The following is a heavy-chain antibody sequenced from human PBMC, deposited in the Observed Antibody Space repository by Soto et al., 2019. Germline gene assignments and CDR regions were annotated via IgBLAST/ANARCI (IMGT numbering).Heavy chain of an antibody. V-gene: IGHV3-7*01. Sequence: PGGSLRLSCTAPGFTLRSYWMRWVRQAPGKGLEWLATIKPDASETKYVDSVKGRFTASTDNPKNSLYLQIDSRRAEDTAVYYLAREPVYGSGNSDYHGLDVWGRGTLVTVSS. J-gene: IGHJ4*01. D-gene: IGHD3-10*01. CDR2: IKPDASET. CDR1: GFTLRSYW. CDR3: AREPVYGSGNSDYHGLDV.